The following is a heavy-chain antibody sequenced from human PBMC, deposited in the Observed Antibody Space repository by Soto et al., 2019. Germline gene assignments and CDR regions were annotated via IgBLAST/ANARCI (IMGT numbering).Heavy chain of an antibody. CDR2: IYYSGST. J-gene: IGHJ4*02. CDR1: GGSISNYY. CDR3: ARHVVPAANYFDY. Sequence: LSLTCTGSGGSISNYYWSSIRQPPGKGLEWIAYIYYSGSTNYNPSLKSRVTISLDTSKNHFSLKLSSVTAADTAVYYCARHVVPAANYFDYWGQGTLVTVS. V-gene: IGHV4-59*08. D-gene: IGHD2-2*01.